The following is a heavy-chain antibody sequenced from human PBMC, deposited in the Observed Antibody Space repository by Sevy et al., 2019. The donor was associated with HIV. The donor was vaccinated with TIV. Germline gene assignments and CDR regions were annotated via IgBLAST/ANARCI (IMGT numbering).Heavy chain of an antibody. Sequence: GESLKISCKGSGYSFTSYWIGWVRQMPGKGLEWMVIIYPGDSDTRYSPSFQGQVTISADKSISTAYLQWSSLKASDTAMYYCARHGTSVLLWFGELDYWGQGTLVTVSS. D-gene: IGHD3-10*01. CDR2: IYPGDSDT. CDR1: GYSFTSYW. J-gene: IGHJ4*02. V-gene: IGHV5-51*01. CDR3: ARHGTSVLLWFGELDY.